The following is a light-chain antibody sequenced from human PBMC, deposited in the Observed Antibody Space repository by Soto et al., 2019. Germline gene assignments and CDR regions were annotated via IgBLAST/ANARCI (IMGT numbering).Light chain of an antibody. CDR1: HMVGSY. J-gene: IGKJ5*01. CDR2: DAS. V-gene: IGKV3-11*01. CDR3: QQRSNWPIT. Sequence: EIVLTQFPGTLSLSPVEGATLSCRASHMVGSYLAWYQQKPGQAPRLLIYDASNRATGIPARFSGSGSGTDFTLTISSLEPEDFAVYYCQQRSNWPITFGQGTRLEIK.